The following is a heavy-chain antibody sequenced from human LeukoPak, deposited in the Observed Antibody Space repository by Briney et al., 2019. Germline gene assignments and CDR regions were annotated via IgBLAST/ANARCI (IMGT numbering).Heavy chain of an antibody. J-gene: IGHJ6*03. Sequence: SETLSLTCTVSGGSISSYYWSWIRQPPGKGLEWIGYIYYSGSTNYNPSLKSRVTISVDTSKNQFSLKLSSVTAADTAVYYCARVEEGYGSGRRENYYYYYMDVWGKGTAVTISS. V-gene: IGHV4-59*01. CDR1: GGSISSYY. D-gene: IGHD3-10*01. CDR2: IYYSGST. CDR3: ARVEEGYGSGRRENYYYYYMDV.